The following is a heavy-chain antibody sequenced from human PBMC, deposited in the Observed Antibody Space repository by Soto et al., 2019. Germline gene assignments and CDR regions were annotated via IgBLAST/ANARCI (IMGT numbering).Heavy chain of an antibody. CDR3: ARGLSTLSLLDY. V-gene: IGHV1-3*01. CDR2: INAGNGNT. J-gene: IGHJ4*02. D-gene: IGHD3-16*02. CDR1: GYTFTSYS. Sequence: ASVKVSCKASGYTFTSYSMHWVRQAPGQRLEWMGWINAGNGNTKYSQKFQGRVTITRDTSASTAYMELSSLRSEDTAVYYCARGLSTLSLLDYWRQGTLVTVSS.